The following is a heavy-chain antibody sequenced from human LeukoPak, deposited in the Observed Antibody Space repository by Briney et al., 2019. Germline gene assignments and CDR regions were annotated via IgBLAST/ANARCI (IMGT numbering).Heavy chain of an antibody. J-gene: IGHJ5*02. CDR3: ARGGWGLIAAAGTWFDP. CDR2: IYPGDSDT. D-gene: IGHD6-13*01. CDR1: GYSFTSYW. Sequence: GESLKISCQGSGYSFTSYWIGWVRQMPGKGLEWMGIIYPGDSDTRYSPSFQGQVTISADKSISTAYLQWSSLKASDTAMYYCARGGWGLIAAAGTWFDPWGQGTLVTVSS. V-gene: IGHV5-51*01.